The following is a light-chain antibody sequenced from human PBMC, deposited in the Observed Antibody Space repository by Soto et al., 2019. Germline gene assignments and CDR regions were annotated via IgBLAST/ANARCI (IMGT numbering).Light chain of an antibody. Sequence: EIVLTQSPATLSLSPGERATLSCRASQSISSYLAWYQLRPGQAPRLLIYDASNRATGIPARFSGSGSGTDFTLTISSLGPEDFAIYYCQQRGNWPITFGQGTRL. CDR2: DAS. J-gene: IGKJ5*01. V-gene: IGKV3-11*01. CDR1: QSISSY. CDR3: QQRGNWPIT.